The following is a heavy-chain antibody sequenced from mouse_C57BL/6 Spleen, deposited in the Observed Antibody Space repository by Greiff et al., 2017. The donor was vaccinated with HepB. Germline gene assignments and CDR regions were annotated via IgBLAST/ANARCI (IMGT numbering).Heavy chain of an antibody. J-gene: IGHJ2*01. D-gene: IGHD1-1*01. CDR2: ISNGGGST. CDR3: ARQYYGSPYYFDY. V-gene: IGHV5-12*01. Sequence: DVKLVESGGGLVQPGGSLKLSCAASGFTFSDYYMYWVRQTPEKRLEWVAYISNGGGSTYYPDTVKGRFTISRDNAKNTLYLQMSRLKSEDTAMYYCARQYYGSPYYFDYWGQGTTLTVSS. CDR1: GFTFSDYY.